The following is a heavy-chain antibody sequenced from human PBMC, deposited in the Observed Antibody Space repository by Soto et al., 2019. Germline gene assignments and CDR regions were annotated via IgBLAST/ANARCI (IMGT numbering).Heavy chain of an antibody. CDR1: GGSVTSGNYY. J-gene: IGHJ3*02. Sequence: QVQLQQWGAGLLKPSETLSLTCAVFGGSVTSGNYYWSWIRQPPGKGLEWIGEMSHSGATHFNPSLKSRVTISVDTSKNQFSLKMSSVTAADTALYYCARVERGTATTVVDAFDIWGPGTMVTVSS. V-gene: IGHV4-34*01. CDR2: MSHSGAT. D-gene: IGHD1-1*01. CDR3: ARVERGTATTVVDAFDI.